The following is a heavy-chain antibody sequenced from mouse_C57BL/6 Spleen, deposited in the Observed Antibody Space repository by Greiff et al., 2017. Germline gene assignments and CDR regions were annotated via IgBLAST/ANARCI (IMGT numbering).Heavy chain of an antibody. CDR2: TWWDDAK. J-gene: IGHJ4*01. CDR1: GFSLSTFGMG. CDR3: ARMEGQLRLRYAMDY. V-gene: IGHV8-8*01. D-gene: IGHD3-2*02. Sequence: QVTLKESGPGILQPSQTLSLTCSFSGFSLSTFGMGVGRIRQPPGKGLEWLAHTWWDDAKYYNPALKSRPSISKDTSKNQVFLQIAKVYTADAATYYCARMEGQLRLRYAMDYWGPGTSVTGSS.